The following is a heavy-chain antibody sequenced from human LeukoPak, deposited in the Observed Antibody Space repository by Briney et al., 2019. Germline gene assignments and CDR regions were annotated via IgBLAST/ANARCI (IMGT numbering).Heavy chain of an antibody. V-gene: IGHV3-20*04. D-gene: IGHD2-8*01. CDR3: ARDRSLGYCTNGVCSDAFDI. CDR2: INWNGGST. Sequence: PGGSLRLSCAASGFTFDDYGMSWVRQAPGKGLEWVFGINWNGGSTVYADSVEGRFTISRDNAKNSLYLQMNSLRAEDTALYYCARDRSLGYCTNGVCSDAFDIWGQGTMVTVSS. CDR1: GFTFDDYG. J-gene: IGHJ3*02.